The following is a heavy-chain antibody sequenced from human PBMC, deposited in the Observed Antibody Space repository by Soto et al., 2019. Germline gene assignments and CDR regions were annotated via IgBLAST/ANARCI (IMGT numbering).Heavy chain of an antibody. Sequence: ASVKVSCKASGYTFSSNAMHWVRQAPGQRLEWMGWISPGNGDTKYSPKFQGRVTITRDTSASTAYMEVSSLTSEDTAVYYCAKWGGVVSAPYYNPGLDVWGQGNPGTVSS. CDR2: ISPGNGDT. D-gene: IGHD2-21*01. CDR3: AKWGGVVSAPYYNPGLDV. V-gene: IGHV1-3*01. CDR1: GYTFSSNA. J-gene: IGHJ6*02.